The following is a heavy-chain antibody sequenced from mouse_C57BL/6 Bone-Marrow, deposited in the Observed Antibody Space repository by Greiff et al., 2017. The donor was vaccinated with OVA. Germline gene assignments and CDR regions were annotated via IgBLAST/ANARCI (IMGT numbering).Heavy chain of an antibody. V-gene: IGHV3-6*01. Sequence: VQLKESGPGLVKPSQSLSLTCSVTGYSITSGYYWNWIRQFPGNKLEWMGYISYDGSNNYNPSLKNRISITRDTSKNQFFLKLNSVTTEDTATYYCATYDGYYPAYWGQGTLVTVSA. J-gene: IGHJ3*01. CDR3: ATYDGYYPAY. D-gene: IGHD2-3*01. CDR1: GYSITSGYY. CDR2: ISYDGSN.